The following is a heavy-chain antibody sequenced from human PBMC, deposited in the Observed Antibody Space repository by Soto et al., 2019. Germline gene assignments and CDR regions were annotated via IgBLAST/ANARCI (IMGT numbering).Heavy chain of an antibody. V-gene: IGHV1-46*01. Sequence: ASVKVSCKASGYTFTSYYMHWVRQAPGQGLEWMGRISASDGSTSYAQKFQGRVTMTTDTSTSTAYMELRSLRSDDTAVYYCARDGKYSSGWYGGDYWGQGTLVTVSS. D-gene: IGHD6-19*01. J-gene: IGHJ4*02. CDR1: GYTFTSYY. CDR2: ISASDGST. CDR3: ARDGKYSSGWYGGDY.